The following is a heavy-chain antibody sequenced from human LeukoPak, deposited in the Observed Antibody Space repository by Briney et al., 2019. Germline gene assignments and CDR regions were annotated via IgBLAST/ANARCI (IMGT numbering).Heavy chain of an antibody. CDR2: IYYSGST. Sequence: PSETLSLTCSVSGVSISSSSYYWGWIRQPPGKGLEWIGSIYYSGSTYYNPSLKSRVTISVDTSRNQFSLKLKSVTAADTAVYYCASTPLSDIDAWGQGIMVIVSS. CDR1: GVSISSSSYY. V-gene: IGHV4-39*01. CDR3: ASTPLSDIDA. J-gene: IGHJ3*01.